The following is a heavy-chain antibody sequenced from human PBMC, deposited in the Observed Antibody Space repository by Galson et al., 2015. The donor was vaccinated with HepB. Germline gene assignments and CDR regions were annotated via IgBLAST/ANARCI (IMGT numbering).Heavy chain of an antibody. CDR2: ISAHSGNR. D-gene: IGHD3-9*01. V-gene: IGHV1-18*04. J-gene: IGHJ4*02. Sequence: SVKVSCKASGYSFTSYAISWVRQAPGQGLEWLGWISAHSGNRQYARKLQGRVTLTTDTLTHTTYMELRDLRSDDTALYYCARIHYNNYVDYWGPGTLVTVSS. CDR1: GYSFTSYA. CDR3: ARIHYNNYVDY.